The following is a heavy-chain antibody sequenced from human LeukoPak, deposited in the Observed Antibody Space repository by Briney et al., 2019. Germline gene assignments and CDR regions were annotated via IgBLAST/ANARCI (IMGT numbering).Heavy chain of an antibody. D-gene: IGHD2-2*01. V-gene: IGHV3-30*04. J-gene: IGHJ6*02. CDR3: AKAGSSTSRADYGMDV. Sequence: GGSLRLSCAASGFTFSSYAMHWVRQAPGKGLEWVAVISYDGSNKYYADSVKGRFTISRDNSKNTLYLQMNSLRAEDTAVYYCAKAGSSTSRADYGMDVWGQGTTVTVSS. CDR1: GFTFSSYA. CDR2: ISYDGSNK.